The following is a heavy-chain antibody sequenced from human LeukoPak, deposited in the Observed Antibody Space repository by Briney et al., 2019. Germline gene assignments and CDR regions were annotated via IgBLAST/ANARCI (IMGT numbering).Heavy chain of an antibody. V-gene: IGHV3-23*01. J-gene: IGHJ4*02. Sequence: AISGSGGSTYYADSVKGRFTISRDNSKNTLYLQMNSLRAEDTAVYYCAKISEEWELPSFDYWGQGTLVTVSS. D-gene: IGHD1-26*01. CDR2: ISGSGGST. CDR3: AKISEEWELPSFDY.